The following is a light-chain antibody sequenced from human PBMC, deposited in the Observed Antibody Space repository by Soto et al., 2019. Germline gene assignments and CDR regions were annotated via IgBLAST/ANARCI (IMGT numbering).Light chain of an antibody. CDR3: SSYTSSSTLV. Sequence: QSALTQPASVSGSPGQSITISCTGTSSDVGGYNYVSWYQQHPGKAPQLMIYEVSNRPSGVSNRFSGSKSGNTDSLTISGLQAEDEADYYCSSYTSSSTLVFGGGTKLTVL. J-gene: IGLJ3*02. V-gene: IGLV2-14*01. CDR2: EVS. CDR1: SSDVGGYNY.